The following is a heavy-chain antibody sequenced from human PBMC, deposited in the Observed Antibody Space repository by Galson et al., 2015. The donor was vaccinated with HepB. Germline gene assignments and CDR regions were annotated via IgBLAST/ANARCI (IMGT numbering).Heavy chain of an antibody. CDR1: GFTFSSYA. Sequence: SLRLSCAASGFTFSSYAMHWVRQAPGKGLEWVAVISYDGSNKYYADSVKGRFTISRDNSKNALYLQMNSLRAEDTAVYYCARALRYCPNGVCSTNSYYYGMDVWGQGTTVTVSS. V-gene: IGHV3-30-3*01. J-gene: IGHJ6*02. CDR3: ARALRYCPNGVCSTNSYYYGMDV. CDR2: ISYDGSNK. D-gene: IGHD2-8*01.